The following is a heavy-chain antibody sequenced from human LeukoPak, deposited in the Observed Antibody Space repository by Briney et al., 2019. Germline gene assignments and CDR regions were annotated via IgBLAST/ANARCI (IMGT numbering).Heavy chain of an antibody. V-gene: IGHV4-59*12. CDR2: IYYSGST. Sequence: PSETLSLTCTVSGGSISSYYWSWIRQPPGKGLEWIGYIYYSGSTNYNPPLKSRVTISVDTSKNQFSLKLSSVTAADTAVYYCARDPPKKNIDSSSFYGMDVWGQGTTVTVSS. D-gene: IGHD6-13*01. CDR3: ARDPPKKNIDSSSFYGMDV. CDR1: GGSISSYY. J-gene: IGHJ6*02.